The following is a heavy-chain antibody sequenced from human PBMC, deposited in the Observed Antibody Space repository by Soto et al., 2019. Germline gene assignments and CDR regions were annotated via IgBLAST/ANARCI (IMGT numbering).Heavy chain of an antibody. CDR3: ARGDDVDYYYGLGV. Sequence: QVPLVQSGAEVKKPGSSVKVSCKASGGTFSNHAISWVRQAPGQGLEWMGGIVPMFGTSNYAQKFQGRVTTTADKSTNTAYMELSSLTSEDTAVYYCARGDDVDYYYGLGVWGQGTTVTVSS. J-gene: IGHJ6*02. D-gene: IGHD3-16*01. V-gene: IGHV1-69*06. CDR2: IVPMFGTS. CDR1: GGTFSNHA.